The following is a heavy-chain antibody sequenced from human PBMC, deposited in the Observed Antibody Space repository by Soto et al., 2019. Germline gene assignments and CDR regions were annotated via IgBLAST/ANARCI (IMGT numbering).Heavy chain of an antibody. Sequence: GGSLRLSCAASGFTFVIYGISGVRQAPGKRLEWVANINQDGSEKNHLDSVKGRFTISRDNAKNSLHLQMNSLRGEDTAVYYCARDGVGTFDYWGQGTLVTV. CDR2: INQDGSEK. CDR3: ARDGVGTFDY. V-gene: IGHV3-7*01. J-gene: IGHJ4*02. CDR1: GFTFVIYG. D-gene: IGHD3-3*01.